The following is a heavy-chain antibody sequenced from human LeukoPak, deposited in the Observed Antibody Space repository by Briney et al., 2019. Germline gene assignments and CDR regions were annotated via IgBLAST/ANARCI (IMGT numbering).Heavy chain of an antibody. V-gene: IGHV3-23*03. D-gene: IGHD3-16*01. CDR2: IYSGGST. CDR3: AKDAEEYYDYVWGSYGFDY. J-gene: IGHJ4*02. Sequence: GSPRLSCAASGFTFSSYSMNWVRQAPGKGLEWVSVIYSGGSTYYADSVKGRFTISRDNSKNTLYLQMNSLRAEDTAVYYCAKDAEEYYDYVWGSYGFDYWGQGTLVTVSS. CDR1: GFTFSSYS.